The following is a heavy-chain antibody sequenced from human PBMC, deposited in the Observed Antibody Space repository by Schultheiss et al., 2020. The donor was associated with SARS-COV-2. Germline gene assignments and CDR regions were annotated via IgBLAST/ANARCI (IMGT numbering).Heavy chain of an antibody. Sequence: SVKVSCKASGGTFSSYAISWVRQAPGQGLEWMGGIIPIFGTANYAQKFQGRVTMTTDTSTSTAYMELSSLRSEDTAVYYCASSSSWYTLSFDYWGQGTLVTVSS. D-gene: IGHD6-13*01. CDR2: IIPIFGTA. V-gene: IGHV1-69*05. J-gene: IGHJ4*02. CDR3: ASSSSWYTLSFDY. CDR1: GGTFSSYA.